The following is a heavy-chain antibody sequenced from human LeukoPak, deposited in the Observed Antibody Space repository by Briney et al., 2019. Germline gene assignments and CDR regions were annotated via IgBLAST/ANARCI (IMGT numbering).Heavy chain of an antibody. V-gene: IGHV3-30*18. CDR3: AKDRDIAARYYYGMDV. CDR1: GFTFSSYG. Sequence: GGSLRLCCAASGFTFSSYGMHWGRQAPGKGLEWVAVISYDGSNKYYADSVKGRFTISRDNSKNTLYLQMNSLRAEDTAVYYCAKDRDIAARYYYGMDVWGQGTTVTVSS. D-gene: IGHD6-6*01. CDR2: ISYDGSNK. J-gene: IGHJ6*02.